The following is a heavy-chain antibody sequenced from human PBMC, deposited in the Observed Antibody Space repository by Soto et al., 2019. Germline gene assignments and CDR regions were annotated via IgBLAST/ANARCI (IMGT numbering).Heavy chain of an antibody. J-gene: IGHJ6*03. D-gene: IGHD6-13*01. Sequence: EVQLVASGGGLIQPGGSLRLSCAASGFTFSSYDMQWVRQAAGKGLEWVSGIGSAGDTYYQGSVKGRFTISRENAKNSLYLQMNSRRAGDTALYYCARGWLATGGSLSYMDVWGKGTTVTVSS. CDR1: GFTFSSYD. CDR3: ARGWLATGGSLSYMDV. CDR2: IGSAGDT. V-gene: IGHV3-13*01.